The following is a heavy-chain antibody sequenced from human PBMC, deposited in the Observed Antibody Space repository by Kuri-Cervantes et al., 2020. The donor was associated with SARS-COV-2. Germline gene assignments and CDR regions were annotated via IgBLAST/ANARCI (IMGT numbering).Heavy chain of an antibody. CDR1: GFSISSDYY. CDR3: ARHEYSSSWVDY. V-gene: IGHV4-38-2*01. J-gene: IGHJ4*02. CDR2: IYYGGST. Sequence: GSLRLSCAVSGFSISSDYYWGWIRLPPGKGLEWIGSIYYGGSTYYDPSLKSRVTISLDTSKNQFSLKVSSVTAADTAVYYCARHEYSSSWVDYWGQGTLVTVSS. D-gene: IGHD6-13*01.